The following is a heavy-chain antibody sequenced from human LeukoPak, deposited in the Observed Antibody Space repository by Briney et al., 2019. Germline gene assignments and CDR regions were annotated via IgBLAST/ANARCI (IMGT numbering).Heavy chain of an antibody. CDR2: IKYSGST. D-gene: IGHD1-14*01. V-gene: IGHV4-34*01. J-gene: IGHJ4*02. CDR1: GGSFRDYY. Sequence: SETLSLTCAVYGGSFRDYYWSWIRQTPGEGLQWIGGIKYSGSTDYNPSLKSRVTISVDTSKNQFSLKLSSVTAADTAVYYCARSISSRLWFDYWGQGTLVTVSS. CDR3: ARSISSRLWFDY.